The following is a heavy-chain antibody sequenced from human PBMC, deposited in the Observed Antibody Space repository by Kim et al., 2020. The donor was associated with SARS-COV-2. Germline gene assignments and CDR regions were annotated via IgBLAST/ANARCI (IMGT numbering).Heavy chain of an antibody. CDR2: IYYSGST. CDR1: GGSISSYY. V-gene: IGHV4-59*01. D-gene: IGHD2-2*01. CDR3: ARGPKADIVVVPAAHLIDY. J-gene: IGHJ4*02. Sequence: SETLSLTCTVSGGSISSYYWSWIRQPPGKGLEWIGYIYYSGSTNYNPSLKSRVTISVDTSKNQFSLKLSSVTAADTAVYYCARGPKADIVVVPAAHLIDYWGQGTLVTVSS.